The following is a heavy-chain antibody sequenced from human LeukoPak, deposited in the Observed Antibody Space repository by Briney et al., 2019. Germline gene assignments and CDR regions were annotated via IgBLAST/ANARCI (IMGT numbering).Heavy chain of an antibody. D-gene: IGHD3-22*01. CDR2: IYPGDSDT. CDR1: GYSFTSYW. J-gene: IGHJ3*02. V-gene: IGHV5-51*01. Sequence: GESLKISCKGSGYSFTSYWIGWVRQMPGRGLEWMGIIYPGDSDTRYSPSFQGQVTISADKSISTAYLQWSSLKASETAMYYCASRSLVVVSTDAFDIWGQGTMVTVSS. CDR3: ASRSLVVVSTDAFDI.